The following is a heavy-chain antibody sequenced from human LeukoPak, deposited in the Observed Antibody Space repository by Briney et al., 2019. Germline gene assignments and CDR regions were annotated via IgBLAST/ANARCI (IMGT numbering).Heavy chain of an antibody. CDR3: ARGYGGKDYYPYYFDY. J-gene: IGHJ4*02. CDR2: INTNTGNP. V-gene: IGHV7-4-1*02. Sequence: ASVKVSCKASGYTFTSYAMNWVRQAPGQGLEWMGWINTNTGNPTYAQGFTGRFVFSLDTSVSTAYLQISSLKAEDTAVYYCARGYGGKDYYPYYFDYWGQGTLVTVSS. D-gene: IGHD4-23*01. CDR1: GYTFTSYA.